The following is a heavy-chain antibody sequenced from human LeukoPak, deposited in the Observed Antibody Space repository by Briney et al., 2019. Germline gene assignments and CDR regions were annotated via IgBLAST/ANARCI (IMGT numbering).Heavy chain of an antibody. D-gene: IGHD3-22*01. CDR1: GHDFTSYW. V-gene: IGHV5-51*01. Sequence: GESLKISCRSSGHDFTSYWIAWVRQLPGKGLEWMGIIYPGDSDTRYSPSFQGQVTISADKSISTAYLQWSSLKASDTAMYYCARQNDSSGYYLPYFDYWGQGTLVTVSS. J-gene: IGHJ4*02. CDR3: ARQNDSSGYYLPYFDY. CDR2: IYPGDSDT.